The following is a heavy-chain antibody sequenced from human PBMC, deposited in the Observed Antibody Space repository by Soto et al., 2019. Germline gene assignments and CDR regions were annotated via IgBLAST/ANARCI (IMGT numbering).Heavy chain of an antibody. Sequence: GASVKVSCKASGYTFTSYAMHWVRQAPGQRLEWMGWINAGNGNTKYSQKFQGRVTITRDTSASTAYMELSSLRSEDTAVSYCARGPIAVAGGLDPWGQGTLVTVSS. J-gene: IGHJ5*02. CDR2: INAGNGNT. CDR1: GYTFTSYA. V-gene: IGHV1-3*01. D-gene: IGHD6-19*01. CDR3: ARGPIAVAGGLDP.